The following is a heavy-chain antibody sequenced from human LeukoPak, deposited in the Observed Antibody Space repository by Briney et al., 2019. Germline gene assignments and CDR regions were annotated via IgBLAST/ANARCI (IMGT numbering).Heavy chain of an antibody. CDR3: ARETLDYYYYYGMDV. V-gene: IGHV1-18*01. Sequence: ASVKVSCKASGYTFTSYGISWVRQAPGQGLEWMGWISAYNGNTNYAQKLQGRVTMTTDTSTSTAYMELRSLRSDDTAVYYCARETLDYYYYYGMDVWAQGTTVTVSS. CDR2: ISAYNGNT. CDR1: GYTFTSYG. J-gene: IGHJ6*02.